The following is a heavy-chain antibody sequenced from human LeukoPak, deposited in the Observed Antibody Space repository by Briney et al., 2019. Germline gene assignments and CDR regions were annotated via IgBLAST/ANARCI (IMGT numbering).Heavy chain of an antibody. CDR2: INHSGST. CDR1: GGSFSGYY. D-gene: IGHD6-19*01. CDR3: ARDPMAGTFRAFDS. Sequence: SETLSLTCAVYGGSFSGYYWSWIRQPPGKGLEWIGEINHSGSTNYNPSLKSRVTISVDTSKNQISLKLNSVTAADTAVYYCARDPMAGTFRAFDSWGQGTMVTVSS. J-gene: IGHJ3*02. V-gene: IGHV4-34*01.